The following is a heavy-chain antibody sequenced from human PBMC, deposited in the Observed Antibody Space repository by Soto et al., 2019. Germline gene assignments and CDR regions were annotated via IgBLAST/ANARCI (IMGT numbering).Heavy chain of an antibody. D-gene: IGHD3-3*01. J-gene: IGHJ4*02. Sequence: TGGSLRLSCEASGFTFSNYAMIWVRQAPGRGLEWVSTIGGSGTTTYYADSVKGRFIISRDNSRNTLYLQMSSLRAEDTAVYYCAKEWSDYFDSWGQGTQVTV. CDR2: IGGSGTTT. V-gene: IGHV3-23*01. CDR3: AKEWSDYFDS. CDR1: GFTFSNYA.